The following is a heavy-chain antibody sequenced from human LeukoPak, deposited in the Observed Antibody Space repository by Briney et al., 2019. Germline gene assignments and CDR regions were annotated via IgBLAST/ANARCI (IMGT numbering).Heavy chain of an antibody. CDR2: ISYDGSNK. J-gene: IGHJ4*02. Sequence: GGSLRLSCAASGFTFSSYAIHWVRQAPGKGLEWVAVISYDGSNKYYADSVKGRFTISRDNSKNTLYLQMNSLRAEDTAVYYCARGHYYDSSGYRYYFDYWGQGTLVTVSS. V-gene: IGHV3-30-3*01. D-gene: IGHD3-22*01. CDR3: ARGHYYDSSGYRYYFDY. CDR1: GFTFSSYA.